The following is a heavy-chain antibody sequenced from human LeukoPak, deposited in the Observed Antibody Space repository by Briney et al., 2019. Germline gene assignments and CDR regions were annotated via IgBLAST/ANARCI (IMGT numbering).Heavy chain of an antibody. CDR1: GYTFTSYD. Sequence: ASVKVSCKASGYTFTSYDINWVRQATGQGLEWMGWMNPNSGNTGYAQKFQGRVTITRNTPISTAYMELSSLRSEDTAVYYCARVIENCSSTSCYLPGGDDAFDIWGQGTMVTVSS. V-gene: IGHV1-8*03. D-gene: IGHD2-2*01. CDR3: ARVIENCSSTSCYLPGGDDAFDI. CDR2: MNPNSGNT. J-gene: IGHJ3*02.